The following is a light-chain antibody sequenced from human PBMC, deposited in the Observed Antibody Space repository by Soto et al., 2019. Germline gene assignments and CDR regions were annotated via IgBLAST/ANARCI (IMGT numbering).Light chain of an antibody. Sequence: DIVLTQSPGTLSLSPGERATLSCRASQSVNNDYLAWYQKKPGQAPRLLFYGTSIRATGIPDRFSGSGSGTDITLSISRLEPEDFAVYYCQQYDPSPMYTFGQGTRLEIK. CDR1: QSVNNDY. CDR3: QQYDPSPMYT. CDR2: GTS. J-gene: IGKJ2*01. V-gene: IGKV3-20*01.